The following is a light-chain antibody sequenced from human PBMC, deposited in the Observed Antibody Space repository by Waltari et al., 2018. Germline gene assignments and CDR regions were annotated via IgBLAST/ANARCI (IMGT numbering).Light chain of an antibody. Sequence: SYELTQPPSVPVSPGQPARSACSGDALTAQYVHWYQQRPGRAPVVVIYKDTKRPSGIPERFSGSSSGKTVTLTISGVQAEDESDYYCQSADSTGSDVVFGGGTKLTVL. CDR3: QSADSTGSDVV. CDR2: KDT. CDR1: ALTAQY. J-gene: IGLJ2*01. V-gene: IGLV3-25*03.